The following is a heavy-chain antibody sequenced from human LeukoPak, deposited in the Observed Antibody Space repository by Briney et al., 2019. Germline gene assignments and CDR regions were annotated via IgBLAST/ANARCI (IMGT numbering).Heavy chain of an antibody. D-gene: IGHD6-19*01. CDR2: IYSGGST. V-gene: IGHV3-66*01. CDR3: ARSAVAGTSDY. J-gene: IGHJ4*02. Sequence: GGSLRLSCAASGFTVSSNYMSWVRQAPGKGLEWASVIYSGGSTYYADSVKGRFTISRDNSKNTLYLQMNSLRAEDTAVYYCARSAVAGTSDYWGQGTLVTVSS. CDR1: GFTVSSNY.